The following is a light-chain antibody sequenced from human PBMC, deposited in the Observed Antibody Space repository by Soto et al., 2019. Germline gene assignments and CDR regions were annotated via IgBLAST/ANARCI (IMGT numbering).Light chain of an antibody. V-gene: IGKV3-15*01. CDR3: QQRSNWPVT. CDR2: GAS. J-gene: IGKJ5*01. CDR1: QSVSSN. Sequence: EIVMTQSPATLSVSPGESATLSCRASQSVSSNLAWYQQKPGQAPTLLIYGASTRATGIPARFSGSGSGTEFTLTISSLQSEDFAVYYCQQRSNWPVTFGQGTRLEIK.